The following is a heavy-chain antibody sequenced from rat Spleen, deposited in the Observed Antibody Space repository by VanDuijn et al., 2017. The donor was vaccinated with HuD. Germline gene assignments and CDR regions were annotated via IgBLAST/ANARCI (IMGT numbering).Heavy chain of an antibody. Sequence: QVQLKESGPGLVQPSQTLSLTCTVSGFSLTNNHVHWVRQPPGKGLEWMGVMWSDGDTSYKSALKSRLSISRDTSKSQLFLKMSSLETEDTATYSCVRGRLPQGDYFDYWGQGIMVKVSS. CDR1: GFSLTNNH. D-gene: IGHD3-1*01. V-gene: IGHV2-32*01. J-gene: IGHJ2*01. CDR2: MWSDGDT. CDR3: VRGRLPQGDYFDY.